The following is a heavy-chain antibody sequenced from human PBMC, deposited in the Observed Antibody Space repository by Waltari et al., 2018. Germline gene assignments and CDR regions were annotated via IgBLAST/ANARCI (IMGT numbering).Heavy chain of an antibody. CDR3: AKWRFGEFPSDGMDV. CDR1: GFTFSGYA. V-gene: IGHV3-23*01. CDR2: SGGGADTT. Sequence: EVQLLESGGGLVQPGGSLRLSCAASGFTFSGYAMSWVRQAPGKGLEWVSASGGGADTTYYADSVKGRFTISRDNSKNTLYLQMNSLRADDTAVYYCAKWRFGEFPSDGMDVWGQGTTVAVSS. D-gene: IGHD3-10*01. J-gene: IGHJ6*02.